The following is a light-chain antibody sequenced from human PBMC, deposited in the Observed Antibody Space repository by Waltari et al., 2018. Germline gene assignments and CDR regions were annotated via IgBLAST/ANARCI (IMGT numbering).Light chain of an antibody. CDR1: QFINNY. J-gene: IGKJ4*01. V-gene: IGKV1-39*01. Sequence: DIQMTQSPFSLSASVGDRVTITCRAGQFINNYLNWYQQKPGKAPKLLIYAASTLHSGVPSRFSGSGSGTDFTLTVSSLQDEDFATYYCLQTLTTPLTFGGGTIVDIK. CDR2: AAS. CDR3: LQTLTTPLT.